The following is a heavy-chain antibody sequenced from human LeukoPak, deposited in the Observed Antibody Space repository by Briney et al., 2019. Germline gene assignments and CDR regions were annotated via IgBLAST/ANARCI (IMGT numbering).Heavy chain of an antibody. J-gene: IGHJ4*02. V-gene: IGHV3-33*01. CDR1: GFSFSSHV. Sequence: GGSLRLSCTASGFSFSSHVMHWVRQAPGKGLEWVAVIWYDGINKYYADSVKGRFTISRDNSKNTMYLQMNSLRAEDTAVYYCARVAPIYSSSLYYLDYWGQGTLVTVSS. D-gene: IGHD6-13*01. CDR3: ARVAPIYSSSLYYLDY. CDR2: IWYDGINK.